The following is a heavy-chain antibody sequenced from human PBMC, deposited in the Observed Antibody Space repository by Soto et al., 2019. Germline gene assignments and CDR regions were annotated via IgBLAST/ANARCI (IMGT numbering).Heavy chain of an antibody. D-gene: IGHD3-16*01. CDR1: GGTFSSYA. CDR3: AQCLLGVNYYCGMDV. J-gene: IGHJ6*02. CDR2: IIPIFGTA. Sequence: QVQLVQSGAEVKKPGSSVKVSCKASGGTFSSYAINWVRQAPGQGLEWMGGIIPIFGTADYAQKFQGRVTITADQSTSTDYMEPGSLRSEGTVGYYCAQCLLGVNYYCGMDVWGQGTTVTVSS. V-gene: IGHV1-69*12.